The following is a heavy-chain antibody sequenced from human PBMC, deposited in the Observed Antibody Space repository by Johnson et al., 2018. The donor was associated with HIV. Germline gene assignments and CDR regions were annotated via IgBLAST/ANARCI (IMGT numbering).Heavy chain of an antibody. CDR1: GFTFSSYW. Sequence: EVQLLESGGGLVQPGGSLRLSCAASGFTFSSYWMSWVRQAPGKGLEWVANIKQDGSEKYYVDSVKGRFTISRDNAKNSLYLQMNSLRAEDTAVYYCARDTGLAYYPSDAFDIWGQGTMVTVSS. V-gene: IGHV3-7*01. CDR2: IKQDGSEK. D-gene: IGHD1-26*01. CDR3: ARDTGLAYYPSDAFDI. J-gene: IGHJ3*02.